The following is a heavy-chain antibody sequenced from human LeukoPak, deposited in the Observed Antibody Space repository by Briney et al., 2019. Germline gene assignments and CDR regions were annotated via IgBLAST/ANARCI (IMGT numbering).Heavy chain of an antibody. D-gene: IGHD5-12*01. J-gene: IGHJ4*02. CDR3: ARIPLGYSGAYYFDY. CDR1: RGSISGSIRSYY. V-gene: IGHV4-4*09. CDR2: ISSSGSV. Sequence: SETLSLTCTVSRGSISGSIRSYYWSWLRQPPGKGLEWIGYISSSGSVNDNPSLRSRVTISVDTSKNQFFLNLSSVSAADTAVYYCARIPLGYSGAYYFDYWGQRTLVTVSP.